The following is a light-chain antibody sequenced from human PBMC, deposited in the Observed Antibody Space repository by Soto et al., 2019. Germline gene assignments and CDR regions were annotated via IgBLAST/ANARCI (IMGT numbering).Light chain of an antibody. Sequence: DIQMTQSPSSLTASVGDRVSITCRASQSISNYLNWFQQNPGKAPKLLIYAASSLRSGVPSRFSGSGSGTDFTLTITSLQPEDFATYYCQQSYTTPWTFDQGTNVEIK. J-gene: IGKJ1*01. CDR3: QQSYTTPWT. CDR2: AAS. CDR1: QSISNY. V-gene: IGKV1-39*01.